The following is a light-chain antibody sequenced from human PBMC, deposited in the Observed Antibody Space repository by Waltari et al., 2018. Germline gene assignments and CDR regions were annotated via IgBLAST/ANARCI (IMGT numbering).Light chain of an antibody. CDR1: QTLLSSNGYNY. CDR3: METLQTPLT. V-gene: IGKV2-28*01. CDR2: YAS. Sequence: DIVMTHTPLSLPVTLGEPASISCRSSQTLLSSNGYNYLNWYLQKSGQSPQLLIYYASNRASGVPDRFSGSGSGTDFTLKISRVEAEDVGVYYCMETLQTPLTFGGGTKVEIK. J-gene: IGKJ4*01.